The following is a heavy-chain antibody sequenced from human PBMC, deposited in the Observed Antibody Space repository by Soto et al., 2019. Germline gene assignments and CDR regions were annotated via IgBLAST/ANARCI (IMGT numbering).Heavy chain of an antibody. CDR2: INHSGST. J-gene: IGHJ5*02. Sequence: QVQLQQWGAGLLKPSETLSLTCAVYGGSFSGYYWSWIRQPPGKGLEWIGEINHSGSTNHNPSLKSRVTISVDTSKNQFSLKLSSVTAADTAVYYCARGGYCSGGSCYTLNWFDPWGQGTLVTVSS. CDR1: GGSFSGYY. V-gene: IGHV4-34*01. D-gene: IGHD2-15*01. CDR3: ARGGYCSGGSCYTLNWFDP.